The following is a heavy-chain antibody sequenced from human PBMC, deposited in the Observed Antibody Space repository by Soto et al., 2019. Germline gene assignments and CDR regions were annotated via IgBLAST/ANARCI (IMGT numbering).Heavy chain of an antibody. J-gene: IGHJ6*02. Sequence: ASGKVSSKDSCYIFTSYGISWVRQAPGQGLEWMGWISAYNGNTNYEQKFQGRVAMTTDTSTNTAYLELRTLRSDDAAVYYCARDPPITGSLRGTPLMAVWGQGTTVTVSS. CDR1: CYIFTSYG. CDR3: ARDPPITGSLRGTPLMAV. CDR2: ISAYNGNT. V-gene: IGHV1-18*04. D-gene: IGHD1-20*01.